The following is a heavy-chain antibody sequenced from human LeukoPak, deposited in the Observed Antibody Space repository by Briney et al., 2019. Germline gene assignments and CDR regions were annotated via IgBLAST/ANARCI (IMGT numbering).Heavy chain of an antibody. D-gene: IGHD1-26*01. CDR2: ISAYNGNT. Sequence: ASVKVSCKASGYTFTSYGISWVRQAPGQGLEWMGWISAYNGNTNYAQKLQGRVTVTTDTSTSTAYMELRSLRSDDTAVYYCARRGPLGATTALSSDYWGQGTLVTVSS. CDR1: GYTFTSYG. J-gene: IGHJ4*02. V-gene: IGHV1-18*01. CDR3: ARRGPLGATTALSSDY.